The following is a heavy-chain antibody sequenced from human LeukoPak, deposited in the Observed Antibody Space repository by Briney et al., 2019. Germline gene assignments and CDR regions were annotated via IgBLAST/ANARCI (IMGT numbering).Heavy chain of an antibody. D-gene: IGHD3-22*01. Sequence: GGSLRLSCAASGFTFSSYAMSWVRQAPGKGLEWVSAVSGSGGSTYYADSVKGRFTISRDNSKNTLYLQMNSLRAEDTAVYYCAKDGARLYYYDSSGYWSGSYYFDYWGQGTLVTVSS. CDR1: GFTFSSYA. V-gene: IGHV3-23*01. CDR2: VSGSGGST. CDR3: AKDGARLYYYDSSGYWSGSYYFDY. J-gene: IGHJ4*02.